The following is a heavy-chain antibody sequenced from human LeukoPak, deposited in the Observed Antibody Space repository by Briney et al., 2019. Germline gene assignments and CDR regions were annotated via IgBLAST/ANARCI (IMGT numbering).Heavy chain of an antibody. CDR3: VRGSGWYYL. CDR1: GGSISNYC. Sequence: SETLSLTCTVSGGSISNYCWSWVRRPAGKGLEWIGFIYFSGSTNYNPSLKIRFTISVDTFKTQFSLRLSSVPAADTAVYYCVRGSGWYYLWGQGTLVTVSS. D-gene: IGHD6-19*01. V-gene: IGHV4-59*01. CDR2: IYFSGST. J-gene: IGHJ4*02.